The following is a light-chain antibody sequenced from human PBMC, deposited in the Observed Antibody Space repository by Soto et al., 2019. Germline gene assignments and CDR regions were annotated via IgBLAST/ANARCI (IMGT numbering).Light chain of an antibody. V-gene: IGKV3-11*01. CDR3: QQRHMWPIT. CDR2: DAY. J-gene: IGKJ5*01. Sequence: EVVLTQSPVTLSLSPGQRATLSCRASQSFRGLLAWCKQKPGQATRLLIYDAYNRDTGIPHRVSGSGSGTDFTLTISSLEPEDSAVYYCQQRHMWPITFGQGTRLEIK. CDR1: QSFRGL.